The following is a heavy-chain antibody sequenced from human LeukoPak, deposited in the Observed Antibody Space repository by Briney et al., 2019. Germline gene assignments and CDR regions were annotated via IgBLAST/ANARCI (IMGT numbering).Heavy chain of an antibody. V-gene: IGHV3-21*01. CDR2: ISSSSSYI. CDR1: GFSFNTYS. Sequence: RSGGSLRLSCAASGFSFNTYSMNWVRQAPGKGLEWVSSISSSSSYIYYADSVKGRFTISRDNAKNSLYLQMNSLRAEDTAVYYCARDRRGSYDAFDIWGQETMVTVSS. D-gene: IGHD1-26*01. CDR3: ARDRRGSYDAFDI. J-gene: IGHJ3*02.